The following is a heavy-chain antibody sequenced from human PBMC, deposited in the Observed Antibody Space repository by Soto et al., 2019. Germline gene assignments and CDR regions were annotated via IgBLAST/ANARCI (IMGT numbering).Heavy chain of an antibody. CDR2: IWYDGSNK. CDR1: GFTFSSYG. J-gene: IGHJ4*02. D-gene: IGHD1-26*01. Sequence: GGSLRLSCAASGFTFSSYGMHWVRQAPGKGLEWVAVIWYDGSNKYYADSVKGRFTISRDNSKNTLYLQMNSLRAEDTAVYYCARAPVFVGATMSSAGPLDYWGQGTLVTVSS. V-gene: IGHV3-33*01. CDR3: ARAPVFVGATMSSAGPLDY.